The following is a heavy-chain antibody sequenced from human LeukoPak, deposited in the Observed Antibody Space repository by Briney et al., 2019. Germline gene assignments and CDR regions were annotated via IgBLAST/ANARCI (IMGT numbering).Heavy chain of an antibody. V-gene: IGHV1-3*01. CDR1: GYSFSNYA. J-gene: IGHJ6*02. Sequence: ASVKVSCKASGYSFSNYAIHWVRQAPGQRLEWMGWINAGSGNTKYSQTLQGRVSITRDTSASAAYMELSGLRSEDTAVYYCARSGDAAGYYYYHGMDVWGQGTTVTASS. D-gene: IGHD3-10*01. CDR2: INAGSGNT. CDR3: ARSGDAAGYYYYHGMDV.